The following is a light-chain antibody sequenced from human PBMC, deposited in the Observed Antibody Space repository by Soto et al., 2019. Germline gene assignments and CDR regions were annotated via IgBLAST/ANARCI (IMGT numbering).Light chain of an antibody. V-gene: IGKV1-8*01. CDR1: QGISSY. Sequence: AIRMTQSPSSLSASTGDRVTITCRASQGISSYLSWYQQKPGKAPKLLIYAASTLQSGVPSRFSGSGSGTDFPLTISCLQSEDFATYYCQQYDSYPPLYTGGQGTKLEIK. CDR3: QQYDSYPPLYT. CDR2: AAS. J-gene: IGKJ2*01.